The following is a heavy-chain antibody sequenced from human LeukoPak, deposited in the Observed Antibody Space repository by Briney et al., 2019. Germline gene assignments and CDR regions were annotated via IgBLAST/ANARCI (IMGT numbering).Heavy chain of an antibody. J-gene: IGHJ4*02. Sequence: PGGSLRLAFSASGFTFTSYSRNWVRQAPAKGLEWVSTINGGGGSTYYADSLKGRFTISSHNSNNNLYLQLYNLRPEATAVYYCAKGEKWDVTPFDYWGEGTLVTVSS. CDR3: AKGEKWDVTPFDY. D-gene: IGHD1-26*01. CDR2: INGGGGST. CDR1: GFTFTSYS. V-gene: IGHV3-23*01.